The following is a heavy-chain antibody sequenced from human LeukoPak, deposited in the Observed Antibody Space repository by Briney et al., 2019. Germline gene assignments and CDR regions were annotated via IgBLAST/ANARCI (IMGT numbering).Heavy chain of an antibody. Sequence: GGSLRLSCAASGFTFSTYGMHWVRQAPGKGLEWVAVISFDGTGKHYADSVKDRFTISRDNSKNTLYLQMNSLRVEDTGVFYCAKEADRRLTIIGVGVTDQGRLFDSWGQGTLVTVSS. CDR3: AKEADRRLTIIGVGVTDQGRLFDS. CDR2: ISFDGTGK. CDR1: GFTFSTYG. V-gene: IGHV3-30*18. D-gene: IGHD3-3*01. J-gene: IGHJ5*01.